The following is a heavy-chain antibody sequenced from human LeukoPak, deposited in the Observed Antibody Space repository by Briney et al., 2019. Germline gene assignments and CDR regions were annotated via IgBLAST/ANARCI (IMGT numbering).Heavy chain of an antibody. Sequence: AASVKVSRKVSGYTLTELSMHWVRQAPGKGLEWMGGFDPEDGETIYAQKFQGRVTMTEDTSTDTAYMELSSLRSEDTAVYYCAGWLIGWFDPWGQGTLVTVSS. D-gene: IGHD6-19*01. CDR3: AGWLIGWFDP. J-gene: IGHJ5*02. CDR1: GYTLTELS. CDR2: FDPEDGET. V-gene: IGHV1-24*01.